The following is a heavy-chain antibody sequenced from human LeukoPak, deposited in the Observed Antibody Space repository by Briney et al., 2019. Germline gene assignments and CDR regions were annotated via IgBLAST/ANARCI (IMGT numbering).Heavy chain of an antibody. J-gene: IGHJ4*02. Sequence: GGSLRLSCAASAFTFSSYAMSWVRQAPGKGLEWVSAISGSGGSTYYADSVKGRFTISRDNSKNTLYLQMNSLRAEDTAVYYCAKGRYSSSWYLGQYYFDYWGQGTLVTVSS. D-gene: IGHD6-13*01. CDR3: AKGRYSSSWYLGQYYFDY. CDR1: AFTFSSYA. V-gene: IGHV3-23*01. CDR2: ISGSGGST.